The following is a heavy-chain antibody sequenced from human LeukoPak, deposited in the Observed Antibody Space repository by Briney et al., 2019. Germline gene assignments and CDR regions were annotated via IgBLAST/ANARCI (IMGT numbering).Heavy chain of an antibody. CDR3: AGGLYDVLTGRYYYHYGIDV. D-gene: IGHD3-9*01. J-gene: IGHJ6*02. CDR1: GFSFDSYA. Sequence: GGSLRLSCTASGFSFDSYAMGWVRQAPGRGLEWISSITSGSTTLYYGDSVRGRSTVSRDNAKNSLYLEMNSLRVEDTAVYYCAGGLYDVLTGRYYYHYGIDVWGQGTTVTVSS. V-gene: IGHV3-48*04. CDR2: ITSGSTTL.